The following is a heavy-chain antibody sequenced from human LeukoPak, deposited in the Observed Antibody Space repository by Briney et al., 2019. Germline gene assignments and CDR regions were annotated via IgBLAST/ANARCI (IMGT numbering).Heavy chain of an antibody. CDR2: INWNGGNR. V-gene: IGHV3-20*04. Sequence: PGGSLRLSCTGSGFTFDDYGMAWVRQVQGKGLEWVAGINWNGGNRGYADHVGGRFTISRDNAKNALALQMDSLRAEDTALYYCARDQGYFYDSSGHSPLEYWGRGTLVTVSS. D-gene: IGHD3-22*01. J-gene: IGHJ4*02. CDR3: ARDQGYFYDSSGHSPLEY. CDR1: GFTFDDYG.